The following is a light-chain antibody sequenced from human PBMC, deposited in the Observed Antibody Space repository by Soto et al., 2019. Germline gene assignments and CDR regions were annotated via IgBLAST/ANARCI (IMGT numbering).Light chain of an antibody. J-gene: IGKJ5*01. V-gene: IGKV1-39*01. CDR3: QQTYSAPQGIT. CDR1: QSITHY. CDR2: AAS. Sequence: DIQMTQSPSSLSASVGDRVTITCRASQSITHYLNWYQQRPGKAPNLLIYAASSLQSGVPSRFSGSGSGTDFTLTISSLQPEDFATYYCQQTYSAPQGITFGQGTRLEIK.